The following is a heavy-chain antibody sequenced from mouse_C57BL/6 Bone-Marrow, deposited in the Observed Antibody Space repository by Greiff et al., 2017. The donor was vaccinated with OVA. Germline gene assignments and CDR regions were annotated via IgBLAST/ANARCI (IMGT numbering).Heavy chain of an antibody. CDR3: ARGGTGYCDY. V-gene: IGHV1-59*01. J-gene: IGHJ2*01. D-gene: IGHD4-1*01. CDR2: IDPSDSYT. CDR1: GYTFTSYW. Sequence: QVQLQQPGAELVRPGTSVKLSCKASGYTFTSYWMHWVKQRPGQGLEWIGVIDPSDSYTNYNQKFKGKATLTVDTSSSTAYMQLSSLTSEDSAVYYCARGGTGYCDYWGQGTTLTVSS.